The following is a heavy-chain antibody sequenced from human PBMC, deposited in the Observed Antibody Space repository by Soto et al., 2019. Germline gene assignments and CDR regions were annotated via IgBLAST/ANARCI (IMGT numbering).Heavy chain of an antibody. CDR1: GFTFSSYG. CDR2: ISYDGSEK. D-gene: IGHD2-2*01. CDR3: AKVLPPLSTNHLFDY. V-gene: IGHV3-30*18. Sequence: GGSLRLSCAASGFTFSSYGVHWVRQAPGKGLEWVAVISYDGSEKYYADSVKGRFTISRDNSKNTVYLQINSLRAEDTAVYYCAKVLPPLSTNHLFDYWGQGTPVTVSS. J-gene: IGHJ4*02.